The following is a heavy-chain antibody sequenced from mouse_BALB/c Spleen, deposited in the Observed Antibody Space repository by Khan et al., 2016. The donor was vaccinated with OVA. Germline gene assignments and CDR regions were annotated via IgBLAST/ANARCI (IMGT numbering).Heavy chain of an antibody. Sequence: QVQLQQSGAELARPGASVKLSCKASGYTFTDYYINWVKQRTGQGLEWIGEISPGSGDTYYNEKFKGKATLTADKSSNTAYMQLSSLTSEASAVYSCARRNYFGYTFAYWGQGTLVTVAA. CDR2: ISPGSGDT. D-gene: IGHD1-2*01. V-gene: IGHV1-77*01. CDR1: GYTFTDYY. CDR3: ARRNYFGYTFAY. J-gene: IGHJ3*01.